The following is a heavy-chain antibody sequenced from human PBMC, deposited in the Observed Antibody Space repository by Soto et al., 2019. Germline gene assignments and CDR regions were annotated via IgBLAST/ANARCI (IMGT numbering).Heavy chain of an antibody. CDR1: GGSISSGGYY. Sequence: QVQLQESGPGLVKPSQTLSLTCTVSGGSISSGGYYWSWIRQHPGKGLELIGYIYYSESTYHPSLKSRVSISVDTSKNQFSLKLSSVTAADTAVYYCAAHTYYDFLTGRVLYYFDYWGQGTLVTVSS. J-gene: IGHJ4*02. CDR3: AAHTYYDFLTGRVLYYFDY. CDR2: IYYSEST. V-gene: IGHV4-31*03. D-gene: IGHD3-9*01.